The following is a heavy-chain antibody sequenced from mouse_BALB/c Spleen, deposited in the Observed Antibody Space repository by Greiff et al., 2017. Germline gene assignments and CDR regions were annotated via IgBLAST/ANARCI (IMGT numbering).Heavy chain of an antibody. CDR1: GYSITSDYA. V-gene: IGHV3-2*02. Sequence: EVKLVESGPGLVKPSQSLSLTCTVTGYSITSDYAWNWIRQFPGNKLEWMGYISYSGSTSYNPSLKSRISITRDTSTNQFFLQLNSVTTEDTATYYCARSPDYAMDYWGQGTSVTVSS. J-gene: IGHJ4*01. CDR3: ARSPDYAMDY. CDR2: ISYSGST.